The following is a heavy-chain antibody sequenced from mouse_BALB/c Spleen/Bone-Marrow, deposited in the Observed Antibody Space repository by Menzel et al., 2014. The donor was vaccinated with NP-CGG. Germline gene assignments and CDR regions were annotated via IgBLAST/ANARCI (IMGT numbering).Heavy chain of an antibody. V-gene: IGHV5-6-3*01. CDR3: ARDYYGSSFDY. Sequence: EVQLEESGGGLVQPGGSLKLSCAASGFTFSSYGMSWVRQTPDKRLELVATINSNGGSTYYPDSVKGRFTISRDNAKNALYLQMSSLKSEDTAMYYCARDYYGSSFDYWGQGATLTVPS. CDR1: GFTFSSYG. J-gene: IGHJ2*01. D-gene: IGHD1-1*01. CDR2: INSNGGST.